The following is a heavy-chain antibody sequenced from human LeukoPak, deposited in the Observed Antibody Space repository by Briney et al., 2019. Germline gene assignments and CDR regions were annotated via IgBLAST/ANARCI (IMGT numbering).Heavy chain of an antibody. D-gene: IGHD6-13*01. CDR1: GFTFSSYE. Sequence: GGSLRLSCAAAGFTFSSYEMNWVRQAPGKGLEWVSYISNSGSTIYYADSVKGRFTISRDNAKNSLYLQMNSLRAEDMALYYCAKGYSSSWYFWYFDLWGRGTLVTVSS. CDR3: AKGYSSSWYFWYFDL. CDR2: ISNSGSTI. V-gene: IGHV3-48*03. J-gene: IGHJ2*01.